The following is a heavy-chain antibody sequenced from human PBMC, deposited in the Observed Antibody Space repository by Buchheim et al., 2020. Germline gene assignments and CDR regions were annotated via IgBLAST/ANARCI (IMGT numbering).Heavy chain of an antibody. Sequence: QVQLQQWGAGLLKPSETLSLTCAVYGGSFSGYYWSWIRQPPGKGLEWIGEINHSGSTNYNPSLKRRVTISVDTSKNQFRLKLSSVTAADTAVYYCARGSTPAALFQHWGQGTL. D-gene: IGHD2-15*01. CDR2: INHSGST. CDR3: ARGSTPAALFQH. CDR1: GGSFSGYY. V-gene: IGHV4-34*01. J-gene: IGHJ1*01.